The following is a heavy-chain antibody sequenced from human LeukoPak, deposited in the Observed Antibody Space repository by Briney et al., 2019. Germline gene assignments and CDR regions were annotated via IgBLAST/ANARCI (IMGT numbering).Heavy chain of an antibody. D-gene: IGHD3-3*01. CDR1: GVTFSSSW. CDR2: IKQDGSEK. Sequence: GGSLRLSSAASGVTFSSSWMSWGRQAPGKGLEWVANIKQDGSEKYYGGSVKGRLTISRDNAKNSLYLQMNSLRAEDTAVYYCARDADFYDFWSGPYFDYWGQGPLVTVSS. CDR3: ARDADFYDFWSGPYFDY. J-gene: IGHJ4*02. V-gene: IGHV3-7*01.